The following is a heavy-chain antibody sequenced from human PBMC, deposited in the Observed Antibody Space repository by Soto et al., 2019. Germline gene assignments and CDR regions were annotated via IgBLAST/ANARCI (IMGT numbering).Heavy chain of an antibody. J-gene: IGHJ6*02. D-gene: IGHD6-19*01. CDR2: INPNSGGT. Sequence: GASVKVSCKASGYTFTGYYMHWVRQAPGQGLEWMGWINPNSGGTNYAQKFQGWVTMTRDTSISTAYMELSRLRSDDTAVYYCARDRSSETGGDYYYYGMDVWGQGTTVTVSS. CDR1: GYTFTGYY. CDR3: ARDRSSETGGDYYYYGMDV. V-gene: IGHV1-2*04.